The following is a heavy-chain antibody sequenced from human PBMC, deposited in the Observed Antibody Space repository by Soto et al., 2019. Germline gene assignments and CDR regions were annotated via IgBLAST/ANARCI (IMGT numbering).Heavy chain of an antibody. Sequence: SETLSLTCAVSGGSISSGGYSWSWIRQPPGKGLEWIGYIYHSGSTYYNPSLKSRVTISVDRSKNQFSLKLSSVTAADTAVYYCARGGGKSIAAAGTTIGFDYWGQGTLVTVSS. J-gene: IGHJ4*02. D-gene: IGHD6-13*01. V-gene: IGHV4-30-2*01. CDR1: GGSISSGGYS. CDR2: IYHSGST. CDR3: ARGGGKSIAAAGTTIGFDY.